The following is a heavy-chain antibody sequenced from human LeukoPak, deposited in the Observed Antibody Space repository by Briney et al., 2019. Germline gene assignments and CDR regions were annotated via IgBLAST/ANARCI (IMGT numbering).Heavy chain of an antibody. CDR1: GFTFSNFW. V-gene: IGHV3-74*01. CDR2: INSGGSDT. Sequence: GGSLRLSCTASGFTFSNFWMHWVRQVPGKGLVWVSRINSGGSDTSYADSVKGRFTISRDNAKNSLYLQMNSLRAEDTAVYYCARRTNDFDYWGQGTLVTVSS. J-gene: IGHJ4*02. CDR3: ARRTNDFDY. D-gene: IGHD2-8*01.